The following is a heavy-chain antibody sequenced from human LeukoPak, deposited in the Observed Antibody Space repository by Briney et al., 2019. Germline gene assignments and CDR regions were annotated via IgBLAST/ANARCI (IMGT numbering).Heavy chain of an antibody. CDR2: IYTSGST. D-gene: IGHD3-22*01. CDR1: GGSISSGSYY. V-gene: IGHV4-61*02. J-gene: IGHJ6*02. Sequence: SETLSLTCTVSGGSISSGSYYWSWIRQPAGKGLEWIGRIYTSGSTNYNPSLKSRVTMSVDTSKNQFSLKLSSVTAADTAVYYCARDLSSGYSYFYYYYYGMDVWGQGTTVTVSS. CDR3: ARDLSSGYSYFYYYYYGMDV.